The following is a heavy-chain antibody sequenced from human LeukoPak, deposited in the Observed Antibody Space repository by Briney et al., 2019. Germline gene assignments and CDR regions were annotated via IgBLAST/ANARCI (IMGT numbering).Heavy chain of an antibody. CDR2: INHSGST. J-gene: IGHJ6*03. Sequence: SETLSLTCAVYGGSFSGYYWSWIRQPPGKGLEWIGEINHSGSTNYNPSLKSRVTISVDTSKNQFSLKLSSVTAADTAVYYCARGSLPGYSSGWASRYYYYYYMDVWGKGTTVTVSS. D-gene: IGHD6-19*01. CDR3: ARGSLPGYSSGWASRYYYYYYMDV. V-gene: IGHV4-34*01. CDR1: GGSFSGYY.